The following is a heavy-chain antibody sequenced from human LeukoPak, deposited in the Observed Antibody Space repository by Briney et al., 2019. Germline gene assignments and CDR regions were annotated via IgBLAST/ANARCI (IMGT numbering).Heavy chain of an antibody. CDR3: ARRGGIHSSGWYRGDWFDP. J-gene: IGHJ5*02. CDR2: IDHGGNT. Sequence: SETLSLTCAVYGGSFTDYYWTWIRQPPGTGLEWIGEIDHGGNTKYNPSLKSRVTISVDTSKNQFSLRLTSVTAADTAVYHCARRGGIHSSGWYRGDWFDPWGQGTLVTVSS. D-gene: IGHD6-19*01. V-gene: IGHV4-34*01. CDR1: GGSFTDYY.